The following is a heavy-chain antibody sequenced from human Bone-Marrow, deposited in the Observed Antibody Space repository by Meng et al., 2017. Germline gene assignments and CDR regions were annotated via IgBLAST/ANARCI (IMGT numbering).Heavy chain of an antibody. CDR2: ISYDGSNK. D-gene: IGHD1-26*01. CDR3: ASSGGGATLPDY. CDR1: GFTFSSYG. Sequence: GGSLRLSCAASGFTFSSYGMHWVRQAPGKGLEWVAVISYDGSNKYYADSVKGRFTISRDNSKNTLYLQMNSLRSDDTAVYYCASSGGGATLPDYWGQGTLVTVSS. V-gene: IGHV3-30*19. J-gene: IGHJ4*02.